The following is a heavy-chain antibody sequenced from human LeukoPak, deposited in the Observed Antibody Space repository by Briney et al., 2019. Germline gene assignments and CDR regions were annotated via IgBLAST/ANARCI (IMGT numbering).Heavy chain of an antibody. J-gene: IGHJ4*02. CDR3: AKDLGYCTDGRCYIRGSGGSAFEY. D-gene: IGHD2-8*01. V-gene: IGHV3-23*01. Sequence: GGSLRLSCAASGFTFSSYAMSWVRQAPGKGLEWVSAISGSGGSTYYADSVKGRFTISRDNSKNTLYLQMNSLRAEDTAVFYCAKDLGYCTDGRCYIRGSGGSAFEYWGQGTLVTVSS. CDR2: ISGSGGST. CDR1: GFTFSSYA.